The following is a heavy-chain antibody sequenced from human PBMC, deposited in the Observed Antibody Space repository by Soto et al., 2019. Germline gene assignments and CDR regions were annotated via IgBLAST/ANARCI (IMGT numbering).Heavy chain of an antibody. J-gene: IGHJ6*02. Sequence: ASAKVSCKASGYTFTSYAMHWVRQAPGQRLEWMGWINAGNGNTKYSQKFQGRVTITRDTSASTAYMELSSLRSEDTAVYYCASSYYGSGNPKDYYYGMDVWGQGTTVTVSS. CDR2: INAGNGNT. V-gene: IGHV1-3*01. CDR3: ASSYYGSGNPKDYYYGMDV. CDR1: GYTFTSYA. D-gene: IGHD3-10*01.